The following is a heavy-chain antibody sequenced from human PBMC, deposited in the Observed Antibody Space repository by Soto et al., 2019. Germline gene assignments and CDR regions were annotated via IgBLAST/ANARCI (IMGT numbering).Heavy chain of an antibody. V-gene: IGHV3-23*01. J-gene: IGHJ6*02. CDR1: GFTFSSYA. Sequence: EVQLLESGGGLVQPGGSLRLSCAASGFTFSSYAMSWVRQAPGKGLEWVSAISGSGGSTYYADSVKGRFTISRDNSKNTLYLQMTNLRAEDTAVYYCAKMPGQWLRLGGMDVWGQGTTVTVSS. D-gene: IGHD5-12*01. CDR3: AKMPGQWLRLGGMDV. CDR2: ISGSGGST.